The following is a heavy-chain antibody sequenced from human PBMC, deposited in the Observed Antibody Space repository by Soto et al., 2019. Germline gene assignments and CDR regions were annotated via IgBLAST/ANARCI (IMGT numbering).Heavy chain of an antibody. CDR1: GGTFSSYA. V-gene: IGHV1-69*01. CDR3: ARGWNDFPH. CDR2: IIPVFGTA. J-gene: IGHJ1*01. D-gene: IGHD1-1*01. Sequence: QVQLVQSGAEVKKPGSSVKVSCKASGGTFSSYAISWVRQAPGQGLECMGGIIPVFGTANYAQKFQGGVTINADESTSTVYMELSSLRSEDTAVYYCARGWNDFPHWGQGTLVTVSS.